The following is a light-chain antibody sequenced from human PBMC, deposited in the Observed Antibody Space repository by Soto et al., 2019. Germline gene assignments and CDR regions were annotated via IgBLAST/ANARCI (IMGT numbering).Light chain of an antibody. CDR3: MQGTQWPWT. Sequence: EVVMSQSTLSLTVTLRHPAPISCMSSQSIVYSDGNTYLNWFQQRPGQSPRRLIYKLSERDSGVPDRFSGSGSGTDFTLKISKVEAEDVAVYYCMQGTQWPWTFGQGTKVDI. CDR1: QSIVYSDGNTY. J-gene: IGKJ1*01. V-gene: IGKV2-30*01. CDR2: KLS.